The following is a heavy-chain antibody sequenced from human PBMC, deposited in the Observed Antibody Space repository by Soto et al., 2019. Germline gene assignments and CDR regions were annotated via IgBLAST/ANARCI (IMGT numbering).Heavy chain of an antibody. CDR2: IYYGGST. V-gene: IGHV4-30-2*01. CDR3: ARVRREYDNSGPVDY. Sequence: SETLSLTCAVSGGYIGSGDYSWNWIRQPPGKGLEWIGYIYYGGSTYYNPSLQSRVTMSVDRSRNQFSLKLNSVTAADTAVYYCARVRREYDNSGPVDYWGQGTLVTVSS. CDR1: GGYIGSGDYS. D-gene: IGHD3-22*01. J-gene: IGHJ4*02.